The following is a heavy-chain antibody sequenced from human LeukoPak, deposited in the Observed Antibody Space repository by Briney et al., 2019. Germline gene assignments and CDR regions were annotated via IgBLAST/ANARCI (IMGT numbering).Heavy chain of an antibody. D-gene: IGHD3-16*01. J-gene: IGHJ4*02. CDR3: ARGASPKDAVFFDY. Sequence: SQTLSLTCSVSGVSITSGSYYWGWIRQSAGKGLEWIGRVHSSGDIYHNAAFRSRAAVSGDASKNQFSLQLASVTAADTAVYYCARGASPKDAVFFDYWGPGALITVSS. V-gene: IGHV4-61*02. CDR2: VHSSGDI. CDR1: GVSITSGSYY.